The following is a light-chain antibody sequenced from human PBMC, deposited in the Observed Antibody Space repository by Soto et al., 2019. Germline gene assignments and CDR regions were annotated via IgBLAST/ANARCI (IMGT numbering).Light chain of an antibody. V-gene: IGKV3D-15*02. J-gene: IGKJ1*01. CDR1: QSVSIH. CDR2: DAY. CDR3: QQYATSPWT. Sequence: ETVMTQSPGTLSVSLGERATLSCRASQSVSIHLAWYQQKPGQAPRLLIYDAYRRATGIPDRFSGSGSGTDFTLTISSLQSEDFAVYYCQQYATSPWTFGQGTKV.